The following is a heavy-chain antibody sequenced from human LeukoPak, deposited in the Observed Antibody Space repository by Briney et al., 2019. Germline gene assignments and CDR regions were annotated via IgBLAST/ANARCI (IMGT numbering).Heavy chain of an antibody. CDR2: ISYSGTT. V-gene: IGHV4-39*07. CDR3: ARDPDFWTGYYYFDY. D-gene: IGHD3/OR15-3a*01. Sequence: SETLSLTCTVSGGSISNRNYYWGWIRQPPGKGLEWIGSISYSGTTYYNPSLKCRVTISVDTSKNQFSLNLNSVTAADTAVYYCARDPDFWTGYYYFDYWGQGTLVTVSS. CDR1: GGSISNRNYY. J-gene: IGHJ4*02.